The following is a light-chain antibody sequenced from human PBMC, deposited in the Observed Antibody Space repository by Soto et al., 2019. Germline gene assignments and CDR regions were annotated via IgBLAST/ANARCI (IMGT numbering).Light chain of an antibody. CDR2: DAT. CDR1: QSVSSS. CDR3: QHRANWPLT. Sequence: EIVLTQSPATLSVSPGERATLSCRASQSVSSSLAWYRRKPGQAPRLLIYDATNRASGVPARFSGSGSGTDFTLTISSLEPEDFAVYYCQHRANWPLTFGPGTIGDIK. V-gene: IGKV3-11*01. J-gene: IGKJ3*01.